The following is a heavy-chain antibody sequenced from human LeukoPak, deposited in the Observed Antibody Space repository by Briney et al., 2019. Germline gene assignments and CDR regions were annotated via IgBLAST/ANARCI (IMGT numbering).Heavy chain of an antibody. CDR2: IYPGDSDT. J-gene: IGHJ4*02. CDR3: ARHRAPYDFWIGPDY. V-gene: IGHV5-51*01. CDR1: GYIFTSYW. Sequence: KRGESLKISCKGSGYIFTSYWIGWVRQMPGKGLEWMGIIYPGDSDTTYSPSFQGQVTISADKSISTAYLQWSSLKASDTAMYYCARHRAPYDFWIGPDYWGQGTLVTVSS. D-gene: IGHD3-3*01.